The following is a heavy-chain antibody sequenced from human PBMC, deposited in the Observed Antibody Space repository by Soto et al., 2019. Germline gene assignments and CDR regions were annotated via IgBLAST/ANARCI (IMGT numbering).Heavy chain of an antibody. V-gene: IGHV3-30-3*01. CDR2: ISYDGSNK. Sequence: QVQLVESGGGVVQPGRSLRLSCAASGFTFSSYAMHWVRQAPGKGLEWVAVISYDGSNKYSADSVKGRFTISRDNSKNTLYLQMNSLRAEDTAVYYCARGPSSSWYYFDYWGQGTLVTVSS. CDR1: GFTFSSYA. D-gene: IGHD6-13*01. CDR3: ARGPSSSWYYFDY. J-gene: IGHJ4*02.